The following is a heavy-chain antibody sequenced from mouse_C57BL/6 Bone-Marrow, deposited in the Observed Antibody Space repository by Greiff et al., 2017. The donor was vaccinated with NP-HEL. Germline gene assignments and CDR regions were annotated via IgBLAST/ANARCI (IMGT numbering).Heavy chain of an antibody. D-gene: IGHD2-3*01. CDR2: IDPENGDT. Sequence: EVQLQESGAELVRPGASVKLSCTASGFNIKDDYMHWVKQRPEQGLEWIGWIDPENGDTEYASKFQGKATITADTSSNTAYLQLSSLTSEDTAVYYCTTDDGYFDYGGQGTTLTVSS. CDR3: TTDDGYFDY. V-gene: IGHV14-4*01. J-gene: IGHJ2*01. CDR1: GFNIKDDY.